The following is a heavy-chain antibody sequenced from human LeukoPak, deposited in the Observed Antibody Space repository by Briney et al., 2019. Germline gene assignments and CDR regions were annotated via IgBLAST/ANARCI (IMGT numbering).Heavy chain of an antibody. D-gene: IGHD1-26*01. V-gene: IGHV1-69*13. Sequence: ASVKVSCKASGGTFSSYAISWVRQAPGQGLEWMGGIIPIFGTANYAQKFQGRVTITADESTSTAYMELSSLRSEDTAVYYCARARGQWELLFFDYWGQGTLVTVSS. J-gene: IGHJ4*02. CDR3: ARARGQWELLFFDY. CDR1: GGTFSSYA. CDR2: IIPIFGTA.